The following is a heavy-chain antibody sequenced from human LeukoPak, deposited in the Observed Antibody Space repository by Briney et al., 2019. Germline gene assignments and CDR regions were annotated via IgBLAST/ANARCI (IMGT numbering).Heavy chain of an antibody. V-gene: IGHV3-21*01. D-gene: IGHD5-18*01. CDR2: ISSSSSYI. Sequence: GGSLRLSCAASGFTFSSYSMNWVRQAPGKGLEWVSSISSSSSYIYYADSVKGRFTISRDNAKNSLYLQMNSLRAEDTAVYYCARLSGYSYGETNYWGQGTLVTVSS. J-gene: IGHJ4*02. CDR1: GFTFSSYS. CDR3: ARLSGYSYGETNY.